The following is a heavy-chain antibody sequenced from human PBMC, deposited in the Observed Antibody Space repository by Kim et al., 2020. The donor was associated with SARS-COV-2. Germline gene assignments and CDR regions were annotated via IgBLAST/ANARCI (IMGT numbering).Heavy chain of an antibody. V-gene: IGHV3-23*01. D-gene: IGHD3-22*01. Sequence: GGSLRLSCEASGFTFSNSAMSWVRQAPGKGLQWVSAITGSGASTYYADSVRGRFTISRDNSKKTLYLQMYGLRAEDTAVYYCARVPLSSYYPTSLTYWGQGTLVTVSS. J-gene: IGHJ4*02. CDR2: ITGSGAST. CDR1: GFTFSNSA. CDR3: ARVPLSSYYPTSLTY.